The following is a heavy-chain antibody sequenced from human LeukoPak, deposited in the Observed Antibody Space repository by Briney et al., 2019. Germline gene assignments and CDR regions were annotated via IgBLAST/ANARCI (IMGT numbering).Heavy chain of an antibody. Sequence: GGSLRLSCAASGFTFSSSWIHWVRQTPGKGLLWVSYISPDGSTTNYADSVKGRFAISRDNPKNTLYLQLNSLSAEDTAVYYCARNGVASTYDIWGQGTMVTVSS. CDR1: GFTFSSSW. CDR2: ISPDGSTT. J-gene: IGHJ3*02. D-gene: IGHD2-8*01. CDR3: ARNGVASTYDI. V-gene: IGHV3-74*01.